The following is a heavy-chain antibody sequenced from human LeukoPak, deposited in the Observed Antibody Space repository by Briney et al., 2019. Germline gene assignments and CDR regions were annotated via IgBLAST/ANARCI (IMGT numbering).Heavy chain of an antibody. J-gene: IGHJ4*02. Sequence: GGSLRLSCAASGFTFSSYAMSWVRQAPGKGLEWVSSITGSSASTYYADSVKGRFTVSRDNSKNTLYLQMNSLRAEDTAVYFCAKLDYYDTHWGQGTLVTVSS. CDR2: ITGSSAST. CDR3: AKLDYYDTH. D-gene: IGHD3-22*01. CDR1: GFTFSSYA. V-gene: IGHV3-23*01.